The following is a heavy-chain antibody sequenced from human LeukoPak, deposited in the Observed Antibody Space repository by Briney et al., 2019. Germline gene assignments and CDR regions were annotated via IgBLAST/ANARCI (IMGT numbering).Heavy chain of an antibody. CDR2: IIPIFGTA. D-gene: IGHD3-9*01. CDR3: ARSEYDILTGNDY. J-gene: IGHJ4*02. Sequence: SVKVSCKASGGTFSSYAISWVRQAPGQGLEWMGGIIPIFGTANYAQEFQGRVTITADESTSTAYMELSSLRSEDTAVYYCARSEYDILTGNDYWGQGTLVTVSS. V-gene: IGHV1-69*13. CDR1: GGTFSSYA.